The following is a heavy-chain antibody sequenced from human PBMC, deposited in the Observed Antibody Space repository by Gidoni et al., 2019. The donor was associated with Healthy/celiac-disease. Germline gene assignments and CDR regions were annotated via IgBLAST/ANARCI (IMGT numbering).Heavy chain of an antibody. V-gene: IGHV1-18*01. CDR3: AREGRRLGELSLVY. Sequence: QVQLVQSGAEVKNPGASVMVSCKASGYTFTSYGISWVRQAPGQGLEWMGWISAYNGNTNYAQKLKSRGTMTTDTSTSTDYMELRYMRADETAGYYCAREGRRLGELSLVYWGQGTLVTVSS. CDR2: ISAYNGNT. D-gene: IGHD3-16*02. J-gene: IGHJ4*02. CDR1: GYTFTSYG.